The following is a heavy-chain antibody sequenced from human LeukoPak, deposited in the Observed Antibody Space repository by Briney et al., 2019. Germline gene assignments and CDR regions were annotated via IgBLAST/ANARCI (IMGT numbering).Heavy chain of an antibody. D-gene: IGHD3-9*01. Sequence: GGSLRLSCAASGFTLSSFGMSWVRQAPGKGLEWVSAISGSSGRTYYADAVKGRFTVSRDISMNTVSLQMNRLRADDTAMYHCAKGRFYDILTGYPDYWGQGTLVTVSS. V-gene: IGHV3-23*01. CDR3: AKGRFYDILTGYPDY. J-gene: IGHJ4*02. CDR1: GFTLSSFG. CDR2: ISGSSGRT.